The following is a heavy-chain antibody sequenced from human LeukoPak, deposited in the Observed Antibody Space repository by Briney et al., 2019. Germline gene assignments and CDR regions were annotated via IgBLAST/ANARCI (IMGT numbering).Heavy chain of an antibody. CDR3: ARDRGIYSSGEGYYFDY. J-gene: IGHJ4*02. CDR1: GFTFSSYG. V-gene: IGHV3-33*01. CDR2: IWYDGSNK. Sequence: GGSLRLSCAASGFTFSSYGMHWVRQAPGKGLEWVAVIWYDGSNKYYADSVKGRFTISRDNSKNTLYLQMNNLRAEDTAVYYCARDRGIYSSGEGYYFDYWGQGTLVTVSS. D-gene: IGHD6-25*01.